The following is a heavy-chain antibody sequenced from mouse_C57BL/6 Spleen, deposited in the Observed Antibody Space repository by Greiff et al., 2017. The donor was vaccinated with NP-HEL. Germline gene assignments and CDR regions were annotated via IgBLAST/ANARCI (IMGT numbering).Heavy chain of an antibody. V-gene: IGHV1-55*01. CDR2: IYPGSGST. J-gene: IGHJ4*01. D-gene: IGHD2-4*01. CDR1: GYTFTSYW. CDR3: ASGFIYYDYSYAMDY. Sequence: QVQLQQPGAELVKPGASVKMSCKASGYTFTSYWITWVKQRPGQGLEWIGDIYPGSGSTNYNEKFKSKATLTVDTSSSTAYMQLSSLTSEDSAVYYCASGFIYYDYSYAMDYWGQGTSVTVSS.